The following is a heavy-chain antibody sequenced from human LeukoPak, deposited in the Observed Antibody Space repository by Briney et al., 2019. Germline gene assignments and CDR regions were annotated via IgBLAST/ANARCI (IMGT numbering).Heavy chain of an antibody. V-gene: IGHV4-59*08. D-gene: IGHD3-22*01. CDR2: IYYSGST. J-gene: IGHJ4*02. CDR1: GGSISSYY. CDR3: ASLYYYDSSGYYGVSDY. Sequence: PSETLSLTCTVSGGSISSYYWSWIRQPPGKGLEWIGYIYYSGSTNYNPSLKSRVTISVDTSKNQFSLKLSSVTAADTAVYYCASLYYYDSSGYYGVSDYWGQGTLVTVSS.